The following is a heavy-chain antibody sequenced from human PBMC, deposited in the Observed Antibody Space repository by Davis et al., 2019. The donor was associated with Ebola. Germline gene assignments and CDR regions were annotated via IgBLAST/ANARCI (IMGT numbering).Heavy chain of an antibody. CDR3: ARDVAVAGTDY. D-gene: IGHD6-19*01. J-gene: IGHJ4*02. Sequence: ASVKVSCKTSGYTFTNYFVHWLRQAPGQGLEWMGSINCNSGGTNYAQKFQGRVTMTRDTSISTAYMELSRLRSDDTAVYYCARDVAVAGTDYWGQGTLVTVSS. V-gene: IGHV1-2*02. CDR1: GYTFTNYF. CDR2: INCNSGGT.